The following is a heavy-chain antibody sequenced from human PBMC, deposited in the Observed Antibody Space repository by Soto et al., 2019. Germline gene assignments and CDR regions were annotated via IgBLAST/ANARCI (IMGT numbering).Heavy chain of an antibody. D-gene: IGHD6-6*01. J-gene: IGHJ4*02. CDR1: GYSFTSYW. CDR2: IYPADSDT. V-gene: IGHV5-51*01. Sequence: GESLKISCKCSGYSFTSYWIGWVRQMPGKGLEWMGIIYPADSDTRYSPSLQGQLTISVDKSISTAYLQWSGLTASDSAIYYCARHLYSSSSPDYWGQGTPVTVSS. CDR3: ARHLYSSSSPDY.